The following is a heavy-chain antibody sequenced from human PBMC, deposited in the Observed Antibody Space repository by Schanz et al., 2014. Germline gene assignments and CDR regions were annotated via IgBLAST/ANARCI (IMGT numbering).Heavy chain of an antibody. CDR1: GFTFSNYA. CDR3: AKAADWPVTRFDP. Sequence: EVQLVESGGGLVQPGGSLRLSCTASGFTFSNYAMSWVRQAPGKGLEWVSALSEGGGGTHYADSVRGRFTISSDSSKNTLYLQMSSLRADDTAVYYCAKAADWPVTRFDPWGQGTLXTVSS. D-gene: IGHD3-9*01. J-gene: IGHJ5*02. CDR2: LSEGGGGT. V-gene: IGHV3-23*04.